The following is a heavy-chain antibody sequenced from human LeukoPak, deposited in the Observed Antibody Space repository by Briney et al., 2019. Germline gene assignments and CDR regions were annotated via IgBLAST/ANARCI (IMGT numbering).Heavy chain of an antibody. D-gene: IGHD3-22*01. Sequence: ASVNVSFTASVYTFTRYYIHWVRQAPGQGLECMGMINPSGGSTSYAQKLQGRVIMTRDTSTSTVYMELNSLRSVDTAVYYCARGYDSSGYYYIPFDPWGQGTLVTVSS. V-gene: IGHV1-46*01. CDR3: ARGYDSSGYYYIPFDP. CDR2: INPSGGST. J-gene: IGHJ5*02. CDR1: VYTFTRYY.